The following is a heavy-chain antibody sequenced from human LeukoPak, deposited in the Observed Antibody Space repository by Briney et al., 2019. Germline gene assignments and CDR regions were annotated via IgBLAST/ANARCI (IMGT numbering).Heavy chain of an antibody. CDR1: GGSISSGSYY. D-gene: IGHD4-17*01. CDR3: ARQYGDYDY. Sequence: ETSESLSLTCTVSGGSISSGSYYWSWLRQPAGKGLEWIGRIYTSGSTNYNPSLKSRVTISVDTSKNQFSLKLSSVTAADTAVYYCARQYGDYDYWGQGTLVTVSS. J-gene: IGHJ4*02. CDR2: IYTSGST. V-gene: IGHV4-61*02.